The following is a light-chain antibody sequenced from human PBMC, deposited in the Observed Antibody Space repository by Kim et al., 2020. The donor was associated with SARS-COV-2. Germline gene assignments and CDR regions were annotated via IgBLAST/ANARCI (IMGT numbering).Light chain of an antibody. CDR1: ILITYY. J-gene: IGLJ2*01. Sequence: FGQTVMITCQGDILITYYASWYQQKPGQAPILVSYGKNNRPSGIPDRFSGSSAGNTASLTVTGAQAVDEADYYCNSRDNSGNHVVFGGGTKLTVL. CDR3: NSRDNSGNHVV. V-gene: IGLV3-19*01. CDR2: GKN.